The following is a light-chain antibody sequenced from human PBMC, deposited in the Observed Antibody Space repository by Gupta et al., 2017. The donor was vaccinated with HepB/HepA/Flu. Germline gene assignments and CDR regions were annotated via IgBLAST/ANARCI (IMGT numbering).Light chain of an antibody. Sequence: SFVLTQPPSVSVAPGKTATITCGGNNIGSKKVHWYQQKPGQAPVLVVYDDTNRPSGIPERFSGSNSRNTATLTISRVAAGDEADYYCQVWDTSSDWLFGGGTKLAVL. J-gene: IGLJ3*02. CDR1: NIGSKK. CDR2: DDT. CDR3: QVWDTSSDWL. V-gene: IGLV3-21*03.